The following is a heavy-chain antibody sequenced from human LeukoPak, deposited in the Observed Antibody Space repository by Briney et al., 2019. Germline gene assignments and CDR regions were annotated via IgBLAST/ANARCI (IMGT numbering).Heavy chain of an antibody. D-gene: IGHD3-3*01. J-gene: IGHJ3*02. CDR3: ARDSASITIFGVVPLFDAFDI. CDR1: GFTFDDYG. Sequence: GGSLRLSCAASGFTFDDYGMSWVRQAPGKGLEWVSGINWDGGSTGYADSVKGRFTISRDNAKNSLYLQMNSLRAEDTALYYCARDSASITIFGVVPLFDAFDIWGQGTMVTVSS. CDR2: INWDGGST. V-gene: IGHV3-20*04.